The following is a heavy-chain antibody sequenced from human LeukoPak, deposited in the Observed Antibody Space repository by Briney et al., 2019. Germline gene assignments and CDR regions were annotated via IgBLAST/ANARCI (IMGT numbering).Heavy chain of an antibody. J-gene: IGHJ4*02. V-gene: IGHV3-30-3*01. CDR3: AKDRGLPFPFDY. CDR2: ISYDGSNK. CDR1: GFTFSSYA. D-gene: IGHD4-11*01. Sequence: SLRLSCAASGFTFSSYAMHWVRQAPGKGLEWVAVISYDGSNKYYADSVRGRFTISRDNSKNTLYLQMNSLRAEDTAVYYCAKDRGLPFPFDYWGQGTLVTVSS.